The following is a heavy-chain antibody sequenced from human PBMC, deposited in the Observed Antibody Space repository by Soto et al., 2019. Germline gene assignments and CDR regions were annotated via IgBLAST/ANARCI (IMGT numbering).Heavy chain of an antibody. CDR1: GGSISSSSYY. J-gene: IGHJ6*04. V-gene: IGHV4-39*01. D-gene: IGHD1-26*01. Sequence: LETLSLTCTVSGGSISSSSYYWGWIRQPPGKGLEWIGSIYYSGSTYYNPSLKSRVTISVDTSKNQFSLKLSSVTAADTAVYYCATLGATYYYYGTDVRGKGTTVTVSS. CDR3: ATLGATYYYYGTDV. CDR2: IYYSGST.